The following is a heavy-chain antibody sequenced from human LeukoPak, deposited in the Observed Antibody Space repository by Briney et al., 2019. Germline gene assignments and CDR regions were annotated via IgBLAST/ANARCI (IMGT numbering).Heavy chain of an antibody. D-gene: IGHD5-12*01. CDR3: ARVRTAYDYAFDI. V-gene: IGHV1-69*13. CDR2: IIPIFGTA. J-gene: IGHJ3*02. CDR1: GGTFSSYA. Sequence: EASVKVSCKASGGTFSSYAISWVRQAPGQGLEWMGGIIPIFGTANYAQKFQGRVTITADESTSTAYMELSSLRAEDTAVYYCARVRTAYDYAFDIWGEGTLVTVSS.